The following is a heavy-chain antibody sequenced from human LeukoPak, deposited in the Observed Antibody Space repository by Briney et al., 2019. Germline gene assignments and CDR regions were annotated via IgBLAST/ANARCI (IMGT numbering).Heavy chain of an antibody. CDR2: ISSSGGNT. Sequence: GGSLRLSCIPSTFTFSNYAMNWVRQAPGKGLEWVSGISSSGGNTYYADSVKGRFTISRDNSKNTLYLQMNSLRAEDTAVYYCATVGFSPVDYWGQGTLVTVSS. V-gene: IGHV3-23*01. CDR3: ATVGFSPVDY. J-gene: IGHJ4*02. D-gene: IGHD2/OR15-2a*01. CDR1: TFTFSNYA.